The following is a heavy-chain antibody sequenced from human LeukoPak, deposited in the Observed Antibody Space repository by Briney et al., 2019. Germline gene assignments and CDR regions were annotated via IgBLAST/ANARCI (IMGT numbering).Heavy chain of an antibody. CDR2: IYPGDFDT. V-gene: IGHV5-51*01. CDR1: GYIFNSYW. J-gene: IGHJ3*02. D-gene: IGHD6-13*01. CDR3: ARHGRITWSHDAFDI. Sequence: GESLKISCKGSGYIFNSYWIGWVRQMPGKGLEWIGIIYPGDFDTRYSPSFQGQVTISADKSISTAYLQWSSLKASDTAMYYCARHGRITWSHDAFDIWGQGTMVTVSS.